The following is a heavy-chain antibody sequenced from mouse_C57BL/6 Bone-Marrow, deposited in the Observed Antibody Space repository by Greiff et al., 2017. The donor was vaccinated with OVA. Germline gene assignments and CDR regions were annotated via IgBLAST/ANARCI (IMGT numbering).Heavy chain of an antibody. Sequence: QVQLQQPGAELVMPGASVKLSCKASGYTFPSYWMHWVKQRPGQGLEWIGELDPSDSYPNYNQKFKGKSTLTVDKSSSTAYMQLSSLTSEDSAVYYCARTGLYWYFDVWGTGTPVTVSA. J-gene: IGHJ1*03. CDR2: LDPSDSYP. V-gene: IGHV1-69*01. CDR1: GYTFPSYW. D-gene: IGHD3-1*01. CDR3: ARTGLYWYFDV.